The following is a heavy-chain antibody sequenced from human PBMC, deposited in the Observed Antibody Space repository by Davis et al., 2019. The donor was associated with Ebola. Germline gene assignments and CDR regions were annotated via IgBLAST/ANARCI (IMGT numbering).Heavy chain of an antibody. CDR2: IYSDGST. D-gene: IGHD6-13*01. J-gene: IGHJ5*02. Sequence: GESLKISCAASGFTFSDYYMSWVRQAPGKGLEWVSVIYSDGSTYYADSVKGRFTISRHTSQNTLYLQMNSLRAEDTAVYYCATHSGQQLDNWFDPWGQGTLVTVSS. V-gene: IGHV3-53*04. CDR3: ATHSGQQLDNWFDP. CDR1: GFTFSDYY.